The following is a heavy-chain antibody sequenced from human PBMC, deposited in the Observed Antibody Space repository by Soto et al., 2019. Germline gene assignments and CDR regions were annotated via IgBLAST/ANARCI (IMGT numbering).Heavy chain of an antibody. J-gene: IGHJ4*02. CDR3: ARNLESGLYSSSSGADY. D-gene: IGHD6-13*01. CDR2: ISSNGGST. V-gene: IGHV3-64*01. Sequence: VQLVESGGGLVQPGGSLRLSCAASGFTFSSYAMHWVRQAPGKGLEYVSAISSNGGSTYYANSVKGRFTISRDNSKNTLYLQMGSLRAEDMAVYYCARNLESGLYSSSSGADYWGQGTLVTVSS. CDR1: GFTFSSYA.